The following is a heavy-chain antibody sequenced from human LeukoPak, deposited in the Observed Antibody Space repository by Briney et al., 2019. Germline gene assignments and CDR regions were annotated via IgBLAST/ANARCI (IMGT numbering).Heavy chain of an antibody. J-gene: IGHJ5*02. Sequence: SETLSLTCTVSGVSITTNYWSWVRQPPGKGLEWIGYIYYSGNTNYNPSLKSRVTMSLDTSKNQVSLKLTSVTAADTAVYYCARVPQKRGLRGAWFDPWGQGTLVTVSS. CDR2: IYYSGNT. D-gene: IGHD4-17*01. V-gene: IGHV4-59*08. CDR1: GVSITTNY. CDR3: ARVPQKRGLRGAWFDP.